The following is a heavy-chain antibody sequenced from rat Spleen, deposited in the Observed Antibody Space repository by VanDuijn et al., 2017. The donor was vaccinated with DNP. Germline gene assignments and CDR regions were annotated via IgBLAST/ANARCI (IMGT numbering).Heavy chain of an antibody. CDR2: ISPGGGYT. CDR1: GFTFSNYA. Sequence: EVQLVDSGGGLVQPGRSLKLSCAASGFTFSNYAMHWIRQAPTKGLEWVASISPGGGYTYYRDSVRGRFTLSRDNAKNTLYLQMNSLRSEDTATYFCARGNYPGINTFDYWGQGVMVTVSS. V-gene: IGHV5-19*01. CDR3: ARGNYPGINTFDY. D-gene: IGHD1-4*01. J-gene: IGHJ2*01.